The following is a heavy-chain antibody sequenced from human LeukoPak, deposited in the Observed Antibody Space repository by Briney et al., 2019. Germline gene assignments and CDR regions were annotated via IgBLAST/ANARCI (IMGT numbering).Heavy chain of an antibody. Sequence: GGSLRLSCAASGFTFSSYGMHWVRQAPGKGLEWVAVISYDGSNKYYADSVKGRFTISRDNSRNTLYLQMNSLRAEDTAVYYCAKGTVVPAAIDYWGQGTLVTVSS. CDR3: AKGTVVPAAIDY. CDR2: ISYDGSNK. J-gene: IGHJ4*02. CDR1: GFTFSSYG. D-gene: IGHD2-2*01. V-gene: IGHV3-30*18.